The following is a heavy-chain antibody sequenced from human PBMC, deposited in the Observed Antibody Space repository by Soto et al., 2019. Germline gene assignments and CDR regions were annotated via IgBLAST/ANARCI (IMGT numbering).Heavy chain of an antibody. CDR2: ITNSGGGT. CDR1: GFTFNIYA. J-gene: IGHJ4*02. CDR3: ARRGKYYYDS. V-gene: IGHV3-23*01. Sequence: EVQLLESGGGLVQPGGSLRLSCAASGFTFNIYAMSWVRQAPGKGLEYVSSITNSGGGTYYADSVKGRFTISRDNSKDTVYLQMNSLRAEDTATYYCARRGKYYYDSWGQGTLVTVSS. D-gene: IGHD6-13*01.